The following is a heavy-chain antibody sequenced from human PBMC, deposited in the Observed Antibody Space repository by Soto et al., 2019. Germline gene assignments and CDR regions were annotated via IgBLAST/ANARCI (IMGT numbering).Heavy chain of an antibody. Sequence: GGSLGLSCAAYGFTFDNYYMSWIRQAPGKGLEWISYISSNDGTTYYADSLKGRFTISRDNAKNSLYLQMNSLRAEDTAVYYCAREINYSRYPRVIDFWGQGTLVTVSS. CDR2: ISSNDGTT. CDR3: AREINYSRYPRVIDF. J-gene: IGHJ4*02. V-gene: IGHV3-11*01. D-gene: IGHD1-7*01. CDR1: GFTFDNYY.